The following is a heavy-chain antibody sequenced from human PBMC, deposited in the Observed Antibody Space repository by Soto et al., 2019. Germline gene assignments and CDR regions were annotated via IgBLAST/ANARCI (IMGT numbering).Heavy chain of an antibody. D-gene: IGHD3-16*01. Sequence: QVQLVQSGAEVKKPGSSVKVSCKASGGTFSSHAISWVRQAPGQGLEWMGGIIPFFKAANYAQKFQGRVTNTADDSTNQGYMGLYSLRSEDTAVYYCARDVPLNYYDGTFSYYAMDVWGQGTTVTVSS. CDR1: GGTFSSHA. CDR3: ARDVPLNYYDGTFSYYAMDV. J-gene: IGHJ6*02. CDR2: IIPFFKAA. V-gene: IGHV1-69*01.